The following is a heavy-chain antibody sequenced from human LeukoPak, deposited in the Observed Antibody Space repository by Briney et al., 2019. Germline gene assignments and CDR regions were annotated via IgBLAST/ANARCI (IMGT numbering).Heavy chain of an antibody. V-gene: IGHV3-9*03. J-gene: IGHJ3*02. CDR1: GFAFSDYY. D-gene: IGHD1-26*01. CDR2: ISWNSGSI. Sequence: PGGSLRLSCAASGFAFSDYYMSWIRQAPGKGLEWVSGISWNSGSIGYADSVKGRFTISRDNAKNSLYLQMNSLRAEDMALYYCAKGGGDAFDIWGQGTMVTVSS. CDR3: AKGGGDAFDI.